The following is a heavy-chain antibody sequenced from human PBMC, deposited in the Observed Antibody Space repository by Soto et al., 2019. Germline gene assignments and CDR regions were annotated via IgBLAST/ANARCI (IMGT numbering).Heavy chain of an antibody. V-gene: IGHV4-30-2*01. CDR1: GVYISSGGYS. CDR3: ARVPGP. Sequence: PSLTCDVSGVYISSGGYSWSWIRQPPGKGLEWIGYIYHSGSTYYNPSLKSRVTISVDRSKNQFSLKLSSVTAADTAVYYCARVPGPWGQGTLVTVSS. J-gene: IGHJ5*02. CDR2: IYHSGST.